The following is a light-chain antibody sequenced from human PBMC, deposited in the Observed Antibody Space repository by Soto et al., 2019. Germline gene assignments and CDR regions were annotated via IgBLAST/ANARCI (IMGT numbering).Light chain of an antibody. CDR3: MQGSHWPPIT. CDR2: KVS. Sequence: DVVVTQSLLSVPVTLGPAAAISCMPSQSFVHRDGNTYLSWFRQRPGQSPRRLIYKVSSREAGVPDRFSGSGSGTDFTLKISRVEAEDVGLYYCMQGSHWPPITFGQGTRLEIK. J-gene: IGKJ5*01. CDR1: QSFVHRDGNTY. V-gene: IGKV2-30*02.